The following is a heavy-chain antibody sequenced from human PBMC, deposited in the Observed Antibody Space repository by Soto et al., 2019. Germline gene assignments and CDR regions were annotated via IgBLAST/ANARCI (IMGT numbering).Heavy chain of an antibody. CDR3: ERRWHSGSYYGRPALDY. D-gene: IGHD1-26*01. CDR1: GFTFSNYA. V-gene: IGHV3-30-3*01. Sequence: GGSLRLSCAASGFTFSNYAMHWVRQAPGKGLEWVAVIAYNEINKYYADSVKGRFTISRDNSKNTLYLQMDSLKTEDKARYYCERRWHSGSYYGRPALDYWGQGTLVTVSS. CDR2: IAYNEINK. J-gene: IGHJ4*02.